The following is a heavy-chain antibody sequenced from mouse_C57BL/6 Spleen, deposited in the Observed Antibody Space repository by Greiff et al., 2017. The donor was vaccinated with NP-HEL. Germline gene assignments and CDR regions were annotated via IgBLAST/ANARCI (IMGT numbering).Heavy chain of an antibody. D-gene: IGHD2-2*01. CDR2: ISSGSSTI. CDR3: ARRVTTGRGYFDV. Sequence: EVMLVESGGGLVKPGGSLKLSCAASGFTFSDYGMHWVRQAPEKGLEWVAYISSGSSTIYYADTVKGRFTISRDNAKNTRFLQMTSLRSEDTARYYCARRVTTGRGYFDVWGTGTTVTVSS. V-gene: IGHV5-17*01. J-gene: IGHJ1*03. CDR1: GFTFSDYG.